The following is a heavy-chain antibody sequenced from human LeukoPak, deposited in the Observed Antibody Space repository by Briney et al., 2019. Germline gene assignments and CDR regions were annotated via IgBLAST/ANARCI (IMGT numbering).Heavy chain of an antibody. D-gene: IGHD2-2*01. Sequence: GGSLRLSCVASGFSLSGYWMYWVRQAPGKGLMYISRNNGDGSTTNYADVVKGRFTMSRDNVKNTLYLQMNSLRVEDTAVYYCARKASIRGGFHWGQGTLVTVSS. CDR1: GFSLSGYW. CDR3: ARKASIRGGFH. CDR2: NNGDGSTT. V-gene: IGHV3-74*01. J-gene: IGHJ4*02.